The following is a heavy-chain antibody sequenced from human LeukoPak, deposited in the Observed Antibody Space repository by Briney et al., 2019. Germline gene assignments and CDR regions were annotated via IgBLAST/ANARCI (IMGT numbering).Heavy chain of an antibody. CDR1: GAFIDTTSYY. CDR3: AIDYGDYPDY. CDR2: IYYSGDT. D-gene: IGHD4-17*01. J-gene: IGHJ4*02. Sequence: SETLSLTCAVSGAFIDTTSYYCGWIRQPPGKGLEWIGSIYYSGDTHYNPSLKSRVTISADTSKNQFSLKLSSVTAADTAVNYCAIDYGDYPDYWGQGTLVSVSS. V-gene: IGHV4-39*01.